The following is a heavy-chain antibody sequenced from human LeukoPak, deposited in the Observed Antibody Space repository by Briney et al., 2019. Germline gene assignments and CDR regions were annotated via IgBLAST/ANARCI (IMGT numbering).Heavy chain of an antibody. J-gene: IGHJ4*02. D-gene: IGHD1-26*01. CDR1: GFTVSNNY. Sequence: GGSLRLSCAASGFTVSNNYMSWARQAPGKGLERVSVIYDVDRTKYADSVKDRFTISRDTSKNTVFLQMNSLRVEDTAVYYCARGIGTPNDYWGQGTLVTVSS. V-gene: IGHV3-66*01. CDR3: ARGIGTPNDY. CDR2: IYDVDRT.